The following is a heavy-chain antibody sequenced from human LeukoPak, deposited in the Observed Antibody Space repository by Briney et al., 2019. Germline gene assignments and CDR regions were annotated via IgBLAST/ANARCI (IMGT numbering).Heavy chain of an antibody. V-gene: IGHV1-69*04. D-gene: IGHD1-1*01. CDR3: ARALDRFVQDY. CDR2: IIPILGIA. J-gene: IGHJ4*02. Sequence: SVKVSCKASGGTFSSYAISWVRQAPGQGLEWMGRIIPILGIANYAQKFQGRVTMTRDTSISTAYMELSRLRFDDTAVYYCARALDRFVQDYWGQGTLVTVSS. CDR1: GGTFSSYA.